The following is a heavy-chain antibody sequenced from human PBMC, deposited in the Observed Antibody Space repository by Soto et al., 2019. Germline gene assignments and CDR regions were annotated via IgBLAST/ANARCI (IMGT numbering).Heavy chain of an antibody. V-gene: IGHV3-11*06. CDR1: GFTFSDYY. CDR2: ISSSSSYT. D-gene: IGHD6-13*01. Sequence: GGSLRLSCAASGFTFSDYYMSWIRQAPGKGLEWVSYISSSSSYTNYADSVKGRFTISRDNAKNSRYLQMNSLRAEDTAVYYCARTGGTLAAAGSTEDYYYYGMDVWGQGTTVTVSS. CDR3: ARTGGTLAAAGSTEDYYYYGMDV. J-gene: IGHJ6*02.